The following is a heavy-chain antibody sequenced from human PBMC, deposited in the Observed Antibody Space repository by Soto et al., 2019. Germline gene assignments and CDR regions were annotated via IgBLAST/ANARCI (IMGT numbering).Heavy chain of an antibody. D-gene: IGHD6-19*01. CDR1: GFTFSSYG. Sequence: PGGSLRLSCAASGFTFSSYGMHWVRQAPGKGLEWVAVIWYDGSNKYYADSVKGRFTISRDNSKNTLYLQMNSLRAEDTAVYYCARDGRSERLIAVAGVYYYGMDVWGQGTTVTVSS. CDR3: ARDGRSERLIAVAGVYYYGMDV. J-gene: IGHJ6*02. V-gene: IGHV3-33*01. CDR2: IWYDGSNK.